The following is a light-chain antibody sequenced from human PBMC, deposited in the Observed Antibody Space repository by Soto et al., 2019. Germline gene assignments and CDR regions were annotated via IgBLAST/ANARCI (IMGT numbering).Light chain of an antibody. J-gene: IGKJ4*01. CDR1: QSVSSH. CDR3: QQRSNWPQLT. V-gene: IGKV3-11*01. Sequence: EIVLTQSPATLSLSPGQRATLSCRASQSVSSHLAWYQHKPGQAPRLLIYDASNRATGIPPRFSGSGSGTDFPLTISSLEPEDFAIYYCQQRSNWPQLTFGGGTKVEIK. CDR2: DAS.